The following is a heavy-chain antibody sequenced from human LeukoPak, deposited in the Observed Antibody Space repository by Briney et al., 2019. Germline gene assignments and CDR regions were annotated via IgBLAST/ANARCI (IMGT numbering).Heavy chain of an antibody. J-gene: IGHJ4*02. Sequence: PGGTLRLSCVASGFTFSDYYMSWIRQAPGKGLEWVSYIRSSGTTIHYADSAKGRVTISRDNAKTSLYLQMNSLRAEDTAANYCARDRGAVTDVFDYWGQGTLVTVSS. V-gene: IGHV3-11*04. CDR2: IRSSGTTI. D-gene: IGHD6-19*01. CDR1: GFTFSDYY. CDR3: ARDRGAVTDVFDY.